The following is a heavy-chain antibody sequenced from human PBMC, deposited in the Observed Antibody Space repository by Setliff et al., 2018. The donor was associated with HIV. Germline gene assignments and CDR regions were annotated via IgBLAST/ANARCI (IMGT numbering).Heavy chain of an antibody. J-gene: IGHJ4*02. CDR2: IYSSGTT. CDR3: ARLIHTGLLYFDF. Sequence: PSETLSLTCFVSGVSISDHYWCWIRQPPGKGLEWIGYIYSSGTTQYNPSVESRVTMSLDTSRDQFPLNLRSVTAADTAVYFCARLIHTGLLYFDFWGLGTLVTVSS. CDR1: GVSISDHY. V-gene: IGHV4-4*09. D-gene: IGHD2-8*02.